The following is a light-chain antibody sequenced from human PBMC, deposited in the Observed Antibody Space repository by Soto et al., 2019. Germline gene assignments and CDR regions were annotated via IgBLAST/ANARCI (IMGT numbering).Light chain of an antibody. V-gene: IGLV2-14*01. J-gene: IGLJ1*01. CDR2: DVS. CDR1: SSDVGGYSY. Sequence: QSVLTQPASVSGSPGQSIAISCTGTSSDVGGYSYVSWYQQQPGKAPKLVISDVSNRPSGVSDRVSGSKSGNTASLTISGLQTEDEADYYCASYTTSSTYVFGTG. CDR3: ASYTTSSTYV.